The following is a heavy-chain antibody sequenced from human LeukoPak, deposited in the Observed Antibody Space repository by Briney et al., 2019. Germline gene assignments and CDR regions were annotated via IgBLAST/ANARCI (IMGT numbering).Heavy chain of an antibody. CDR3: ARVVAVAGEDY. J-gene: IGHJ4*02. D-gene: IGHD6-19*01. CDR2: ISSSSSYI. V-gene: IGHV3-21*01. Sequence: PGGSLRLSCAASGFTFSSYAMSWVRQAPGKGLEWVSSISSSSSYIYYADSVKGRFTISRDNAKNSLYLQMNSLRAEDTAVYYCARVVAVAGEDYWGQGTLVTVSS. CDR1: GFTFSSYA.